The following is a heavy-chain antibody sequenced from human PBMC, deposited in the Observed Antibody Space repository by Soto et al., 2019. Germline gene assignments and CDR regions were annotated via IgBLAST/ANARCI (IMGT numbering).Heavy chain of an antibody. CDR2: IYYGGST. CDR3: ARVGGAKRGVSRDYVYIWGSYRQGSYYYYYMDV. CDR1: GGSISSYY. J-gene: IGHJ6*03. V-gene: IGHV4-59*01. D-gene: IGHD3-16*02. Sequence: SETLSLTCPVSGGSISSYYWSWIRQPPGKGLEWIGYIYYGGSTNYNPSLKSRVTISVDTSKNQFSPKLSSVTAADTAVYYCARVGGAKRGVSRDYVYIWGSYRQGSYYYYYMDVWGKGTTVTVSS.